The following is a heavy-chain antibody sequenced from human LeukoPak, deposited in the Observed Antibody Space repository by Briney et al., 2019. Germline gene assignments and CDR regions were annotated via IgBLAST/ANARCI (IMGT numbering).Heavy chain of an antibody. CDR2: MWFDGSNI. Sequence: SRTLSCAASGFTFSSYGMHWVRQAPGKGLEWVAVMWFDGSNIYYADSVKGRFYISRDNSKNTLYLQMNSLRAEDTAVYYCARDYSSSWLRFFDYWGQRTMAADSS. J-gene: IGHJ4*02. CDR3: ARDYSSSWLRFFDY. D-gene: IGHD6-6*01. CDR1: GFTFSSYG. V-gene: IGHV3-33*01.